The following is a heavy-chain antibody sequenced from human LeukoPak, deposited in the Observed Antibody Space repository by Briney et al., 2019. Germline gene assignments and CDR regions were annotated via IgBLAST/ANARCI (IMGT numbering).Heavy chain of an antibody. Sequence: GGTLRLSCAASGFTIGPYAMYWVRQGPGRGLEWVSVIKADGSGTFYADSVRGRFTTSRDNSKNSLYLQMNSLTSEDTALYYCATWAFYHNLDVWGQGTTVIVSS. D-gene: IGHD2/OR15-2a*01. CDR2: IKADGSGT. CDR1: GFTIGPYA. CDR3: ATWAFYHNLDV. J-gene: IGHJ6*02. V-gene: IGHV3-43*02.